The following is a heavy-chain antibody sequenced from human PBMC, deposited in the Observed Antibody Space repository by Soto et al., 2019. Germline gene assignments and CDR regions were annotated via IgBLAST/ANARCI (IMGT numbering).Heavy chain of an antibody. CDR1: GGTFSSYT. CDR3: ARDLSSTSCYVTGSCGAFDI. CDR2: IIPILGIA. Sequence: GASVKVSWKASGGTFSSYTISWVRQAPGQGLEWIGRIIPILGIANYAQKFQGRVTITADESTSTAYMELSSLRSEDTVVYYFARDLSSTSCYVTGSCGAFDIWGQGTMVTVSS. J-gene: IGHJ3*02. V-gene: IGHV1-69*04. D-gene: IGHD2-2*01.